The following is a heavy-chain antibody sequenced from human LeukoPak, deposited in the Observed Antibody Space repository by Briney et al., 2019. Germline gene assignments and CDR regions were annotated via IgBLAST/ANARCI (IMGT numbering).Heavy chain of an antibody. CDR1: GGSISSYY. Sequence: SETLSLTCTGYGGSISSYYWSWLRQPPGKGLEWIGYIYYSGSTNYNPSLKSRVTISVDTSKNQFSLKLSSVTAADTAVYYCARGRASHFIVGVPNGYYYYGMDVWGQGTTVTVSS. CDR2: IYYSGST. J-gene: IGHJ6*02. V-gene: IGHV4-59*01. D-gene: IGHD1-26*01. CDR3: ARGRASHFIVGVPNGYYYYGMDV.